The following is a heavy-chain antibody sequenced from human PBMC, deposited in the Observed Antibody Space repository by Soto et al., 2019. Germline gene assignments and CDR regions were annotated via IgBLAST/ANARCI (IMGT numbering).Heavy chain of an antibody. J-gene: IGHJ6*02. CDR1: GGTFSSYA. Sequence: ASVKVSCKASGGTFSSYAISWVRQAPGQGLEWMGGIIPIFGTANYAQKFQGRVTITADESTSTAYMELRSLRSDDTAVYYCARRAHELGDTYDFWSGYYPTYYYYYGMDVWGQGTTVTVSS. CDR2: IIPIFGTA. D-gene: IGHD3-3*01. V-gene: IGHV1-69*13. CDR3: ARRAHELGDTYDFWSGYYPTYYYYYGMDV.